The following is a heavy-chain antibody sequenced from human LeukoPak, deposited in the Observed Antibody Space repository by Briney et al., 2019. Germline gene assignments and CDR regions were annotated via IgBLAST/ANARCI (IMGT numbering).Heavy chain of an antibody. Sequence: ASVKVSCKASGYTSTSYYMHWVRQAPGQGLEWMGIINPSGGSTSYAQKFQGRVTMARDTSTSTVYMELSSLRSEDTAVYYCARDPHYGDYDHWGQGTLVTVSS. CDR1: GYTSTSYY. CDR3: ARDPHYGDYDH. CDR2: INPSGGST. J-gene: IGHJ4*02. D-gene: IGHD4-17*01. V-gene: IGHV1-46*01.